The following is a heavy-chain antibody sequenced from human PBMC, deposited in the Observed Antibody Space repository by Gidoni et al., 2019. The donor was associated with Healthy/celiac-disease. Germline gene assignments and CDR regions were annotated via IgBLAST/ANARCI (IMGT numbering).Heavy chain of an antibody. CDR2: FDPEDGET. Sequence: QVQLVQSGAEVKKPGASVKVSCMVSGYTLTELSMHWVRQAPGKGLEWMGGFDPEDGETIYAQKCQGRVTMTEDTSTDTAYMELSSLRSEDTAVYYCAVFMITFGGVIVMPEYFQHWGQGTLVTVSS. J-gene: IGHJ1*01. CDR1: GYTLTELS. V-gene: IGHV1-24*01. CDR3: AVFMITFGGVIVMPEYFQH. D-gene: IGHD3-16*02.